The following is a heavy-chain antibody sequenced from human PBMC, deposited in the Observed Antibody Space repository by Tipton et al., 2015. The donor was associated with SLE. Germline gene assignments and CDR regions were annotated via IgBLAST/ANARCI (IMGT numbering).Heavy chain of an antibody. Sequence: SLRLSCAASGFTFDDYAMHWVRQAPGKGLEWVSLISWNGGSTYYADSVKGRFTISRDNSKNSLYLQMNSLRAEDTALYYCAKDRGVSGHNFDYWGQGTLVTVSS. D-gene: IGHD2-8*01. CDR2: ISWNGGST. CDR3: AKDRGVSGHNFDY. J-gene: IGHJ4*02. CDR1: GFTFDDYA. V-gene: IGHV3-43D*04.